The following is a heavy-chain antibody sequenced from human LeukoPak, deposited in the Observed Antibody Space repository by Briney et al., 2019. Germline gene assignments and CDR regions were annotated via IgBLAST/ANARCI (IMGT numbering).Heavy chain of an antibody. J-gene: IGHJ4*02. D-gene: IGHD4-17*01. CDR1: GGSISSSSYS. CDR3: ARGYGDYYFDY. CDR2: IYYSGST. V-gene: IGHV4-39*01. Sequence: SETLSLTCTVSGGSISSSSYSWGWIRQPPGKGLEWIGSIYYSGSTYYNPSLKSRVTISVDTSKNQFSLKLSSVTAADTAVYYCARGYGDYYFDYWGQGTLVTVSS.